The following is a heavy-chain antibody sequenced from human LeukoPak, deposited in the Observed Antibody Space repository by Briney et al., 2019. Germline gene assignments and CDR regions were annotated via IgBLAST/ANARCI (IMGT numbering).Heavy chain of an antibody. D-gene: IGHD1-14*01. CDR3: ARANPADFDL. Sequence: GGSLRLSCAASGFTFNGYWIHWVRQAPEKGLVWVSRINRDGGMHYADSVKGRFAISRDNTKNTVSLQMNSLRDADTGVYYCARANPADFDLWGRGTVVIVSS. CDR1: GFTFNGYW. V-gene: IGHV3-74*01. CDR2: INRDGGM. J-gene: IGHJ2*01.